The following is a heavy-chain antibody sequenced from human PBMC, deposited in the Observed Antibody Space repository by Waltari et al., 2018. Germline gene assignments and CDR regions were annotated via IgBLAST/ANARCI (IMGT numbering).Heavy chain of an antibody. CDR1: GGSISSSSYY. CDR2: MYYSGST. D-gene: IGHD6-13*01. V-gene: IGHV4-39*07. Sequence: QLQLQESGPGLVKPSETLSLTCTVSGGSISSSSYYWGWIRQPPGKGLEWIGSMYYSGSTYYTPSLMSRVTISLDTPKNQFSLKLSSVTAADTAVYYCARESIAAAGTLDYWGQGTLVTVSS. J-gene: IGHJ4*02. CDR3: ARESIAAAGTLDY.